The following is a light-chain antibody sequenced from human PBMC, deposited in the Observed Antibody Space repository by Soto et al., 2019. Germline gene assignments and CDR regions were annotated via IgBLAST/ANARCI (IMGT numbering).Light chain of an antibody. Sequence: EIVLTQSPATLSLSPGERATLSCRASQSVSSYLAWYQQKPGQAPRLLIYDASNRATGIPARCSGSGSGTDFTLTISSLEREDFAFYYCQQRSNWPITFGQGTRLEIK. V-gene: IGKV3-11*01. CDR1: QSVSSY. CDR3: QQRSNWPIT. J-gene: IGKJ5*01. CDR2: DAS.